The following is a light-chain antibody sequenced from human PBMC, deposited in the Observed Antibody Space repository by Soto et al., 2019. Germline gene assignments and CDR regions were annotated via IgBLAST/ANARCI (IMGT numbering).Light chain of an antibody. J-gene: IGLJ2*01. CDR2: DVT. V-gene: IGLV2-14*01. CDR3: TSYTTSSTLV. CDR1: SSDIGTYNS. Sequence: QSVLTQPASVSGSPGQSITISCTGTSSDIGTYNSVSWYQQHAGKVPKLMIYDVTNRPSRVSDRFSGSKSGNTASLTISGLQAEDEADYYCTSYTTSSTLVFGGGTKLTVL.